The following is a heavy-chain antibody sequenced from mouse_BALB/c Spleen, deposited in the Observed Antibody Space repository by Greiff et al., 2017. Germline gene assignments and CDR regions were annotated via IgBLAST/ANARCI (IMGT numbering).Heavy chain of an antibody. CDR1: GFTFTDYY. CDR2: IRNKANGYTT. Sequence: DVKLVESGGGLVQPGGSLRLSCATSGFTFTDYYMSWVRQPPGKALEWLGFIRNKANGYTTEYSASVKGRFTISRDNSQSILYLQMNTLRAEDSATYYCARDGDCEEFAYWGQGTLVTVSA. V-gene: IGHV7-3*02. CDR3: ARDGDCEEFAY. D-gene: IGHD3-3*01. J-gene: IGHJ3*01.